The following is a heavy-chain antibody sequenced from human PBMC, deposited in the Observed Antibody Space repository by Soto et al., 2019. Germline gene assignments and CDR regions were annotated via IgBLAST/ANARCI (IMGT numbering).Heavy chain of an antibody. V-gene: IGHV3-20*04. D-gene: IGHD3-10*01. Sequence: LRLSCTLSGFNIDDYGMSWVRQVPGKGLEWVSGIYWKGGNRHYADSVKGRFTISRDNAKNSLYLQLDSLRAEDTALYYCVRSGDYRSGSYWYFFDYWGQGTQVTVSS. CDR1: GFNIDDYG. CDR2: IYWKGGNR. CDR3: VRSGDYRSGSYWYFFDY. J-gene: IGHJ4*02.